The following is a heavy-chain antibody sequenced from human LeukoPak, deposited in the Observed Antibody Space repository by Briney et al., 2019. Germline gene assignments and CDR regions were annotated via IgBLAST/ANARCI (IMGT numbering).Heavy chain of an antibody. Sequence: GGSLRLSCAASGFTFSSYGMHWVRQAPGKGLEWVAVISYDGSNKYYADSVKGRFTISRDNSKNTLYLQMNSLRAEDTAVYYCAKDGGFGESPPTPMDVWGQGTTVTVSS. CDR3: AKDGGFGESPPTPMDV. V-gene: IGHV3-30*18. CDR2: ISYDGSNK. J-gene: IGHJ6*02. CDR1: GFTFSSYG. D-gene: IGHD3-10*01.